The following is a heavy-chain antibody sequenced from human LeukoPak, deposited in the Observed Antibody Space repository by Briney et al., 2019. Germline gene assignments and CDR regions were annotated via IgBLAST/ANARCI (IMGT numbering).Heavy chain of an antibody. D-gene: IGHD4-17*01. CDR3: ASGGNDYGDSFDY. V-gene: IGHV4-59*01. CDR2: IYYSGST. Sequence: SETLSLTCTVSVGSISSYYWSWIRQPPGKGLEWIGYIYYSGSTNYNPSLKSRVTISVDTSKNQFSLKLSSVTAADTAVYYCASGGNDYGDSFDYWGQGTLVTVSS. J-gene: IGHJ4*02. CDR1: VGSISSYY.